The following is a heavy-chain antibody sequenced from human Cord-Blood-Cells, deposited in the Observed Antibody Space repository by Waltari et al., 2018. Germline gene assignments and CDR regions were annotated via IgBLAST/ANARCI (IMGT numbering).Heavy chain of an antibody. CDR3: ARVTRMHFDY. D-gene: IGHD3-16*01. CDR2: ISSSSSTI. V-gene: IGHV3-48*02. CDR1: GFTFTSYS. J-gene: IGHJ4*02. Sequence: EVQLVESGGGLVQPGGSLRLACAASGFTFTSYSMNWDRQAPGKGLEWVSYISSSSSTIYYADSVKGRFTISRDNAKNSLYLQMNSLRDEDTAVYYCARVTRMHFDYWGQGTLVTVSS.